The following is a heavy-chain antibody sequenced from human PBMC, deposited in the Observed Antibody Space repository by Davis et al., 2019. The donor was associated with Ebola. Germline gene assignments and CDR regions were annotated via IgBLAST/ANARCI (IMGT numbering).Heavy chain of an antibody. Sequence: PGGSLRLSCAASGFTFSSYWMHWVRHTPGKGLVWVSRINTDGSFTDYADSVKGRFTISRDNSKNTLYLQMNSLRAEDTAVFYCARRATVKVAGANYYNAMDVWGKGTTVTVSS. CDR1: GFTFSSYW. V-gene: IGHV3-74*01. CDR2: INTDGSFT. CDR3: ARRATVKVAGANYYNAMDV. D-gene: IGHD6-19*01. J-gene: IGHJ6*04.